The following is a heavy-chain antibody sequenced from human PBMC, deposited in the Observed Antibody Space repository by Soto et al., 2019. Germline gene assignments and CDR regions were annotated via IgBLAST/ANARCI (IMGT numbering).Heavy chain of an antibody. CDR3: ARLYSSSSRAFDY. D-gene: IGHD6-6*01. J-gene: IGHJ4*02. Sequence: PGGSLRLSCAASGFTFSSYAMHWVRQAPGKGLEWVAVISYDGSNKYYADSVKGRFTISRDNSKNTLYLQMNSLRAEDTAVYYCARLYSSSSRAFDYWGQGTLVTAPQ. CDR2: ISYDGSNK. CDR1: GFTFSSYA. V-gene: IGHV3-30-3*01.